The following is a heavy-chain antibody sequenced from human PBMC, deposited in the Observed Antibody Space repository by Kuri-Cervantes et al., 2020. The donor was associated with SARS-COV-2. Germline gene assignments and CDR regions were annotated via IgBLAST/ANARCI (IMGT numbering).Heavy chain of an antibody. Sequence: KVSCKGSGYSFTSYWFSWVRQMPGKGLEWMGRIDPSDSYTNYSPSFQGHVTISADKSISTAYLQWSSLKASDTAMYYCARHDATTVTTFQGATKRWPQNWFDPWGQGTLVTVSS. V-gene: IGHV5-10-1*01. CDR3: ARHDATTVTTFQGATKRWPQNWFDP. CDR1: GYSFTSYW. D-gene: IGHD4-17*01. J-gene: IGHJ5*02. CDR2: IDPSDSYT.